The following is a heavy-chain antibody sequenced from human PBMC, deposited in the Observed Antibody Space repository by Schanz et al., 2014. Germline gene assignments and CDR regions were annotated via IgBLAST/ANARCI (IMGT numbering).Heavy chain of an antibody. CDR1: GFTFNSYA. V-gene: IGHV3-23*01. Sequence: DVQLLESGGGLVQPGGSLRLSCAAAGFTFNSYAMTWVRQAPGKGLEWVSSISHSGGSKYYADSVKGRFTISRDNSENTLYLQTNSLSADDTAVFYCAKGMGYCSGGTCYDYYYYGLDVWGQGTTVTVSS. D-gene: IGHD2-15*01. CDR2: ISHSGGSK. CDR3: AKGMGYCSGGTCYDYYYYGLDV. J-gene: IGHJ6*02.